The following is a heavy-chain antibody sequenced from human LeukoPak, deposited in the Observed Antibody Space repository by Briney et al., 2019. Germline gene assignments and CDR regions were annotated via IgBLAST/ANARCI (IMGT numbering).Heavy chain of an antibody. J-gene: IGHJ4*02. Sequence: PSRTLSLTCTVSGGSISSGGYYWSWIRQPPGKGLEWIGYIYHTGTTYYTPSLKSRVTISADRSKNQFSLKLTSVTAADTAVYYCASLMGDYYDSSGYYCDYWGQGTLVTVSS. V-gene: IGHV4-30-2*01. CDR3: ASLMGDYYDSSGYYCDY. CDR2: IYHTGTT. D-gene: IGHD3-22*01. CDR1: GGSISSGGYY.